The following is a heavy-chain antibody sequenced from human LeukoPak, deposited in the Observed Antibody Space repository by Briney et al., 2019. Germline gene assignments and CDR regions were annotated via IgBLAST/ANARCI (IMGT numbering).Heavy chain of an antibody. D-gene: IGHD3-10*01. J-gene: IGHJ3*02. CDR3: ASTVLWFGEVAGAFDI. CDR1: GGSISSYY. V-gene: IGHV4-4*07. CDR2: IYTSGST. Sequence: SETLSLTCTVSGGSISSYYWSWIRQPAGKGLEWIGRIYTSGSTNYNPSLKSRVTISVDTSKNQFSLKLSSVTAADTAVYYCASTVLWFGEVAGAFDIWGQGTMVTVSS.